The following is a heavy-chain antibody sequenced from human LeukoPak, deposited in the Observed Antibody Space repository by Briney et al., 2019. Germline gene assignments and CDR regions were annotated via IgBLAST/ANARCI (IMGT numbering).Heavy chain of an antibody. V-gene: IGHV4-34*01. J-gene: IGHJ4*03. D-gene: IGHD1-1*01. CDR1: GGSFSAYY. CDR2: INHRGDT. CDR3: ARGPTISETGCFDY. Sequence: SETLSLTCAVSGGSFSAYYWSWIRQSPGKGLEWIAEINHRGDTNYNPSVKGRVTISVDTSKNQFSLKVTSLTAADTAVYYCARGPTISETGCFDYWGQGTLVTVSS.